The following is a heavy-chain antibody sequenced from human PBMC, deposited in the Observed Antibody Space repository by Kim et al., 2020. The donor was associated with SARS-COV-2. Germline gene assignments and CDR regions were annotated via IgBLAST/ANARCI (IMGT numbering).Heavy chain of an antibody. J-gene: IGHJ4*02. CDR3: ARGVGGTSSH. CDR1: GFTFSGYW. V-gene: IGHV3-7*01. D-gene: IGHD1-26*01. Sequence: GGSLRLSCAASGFTFSGYWMSWVRQAPVKGLEWVANIKQDGSEKYYVDSVKGRFTISRDNAKNSLYLQMNSLRAEDTAVYYCARGVGGTSSHWGQGTPVIVSS. CDR2: IKQDGSEK.